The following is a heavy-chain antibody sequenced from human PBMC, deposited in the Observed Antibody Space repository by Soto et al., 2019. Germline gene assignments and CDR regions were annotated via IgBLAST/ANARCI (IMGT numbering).Heavy chain of an antibody. Sequence: SLRLSCAASGFTFNTYNMNWVRQAPGKGLEWFSYISSSGVTIYYADSVKGRFTISRDNAKNSLYLQMNSLRAEDTAVYYCAREDYDYIWGSYRYTGPIDYWGQGTLVTVSS. D-gene: IGHD3-16*02. V-gene: IGHV3-48*01. CDR1: GFTFNTYN. CDR3: AREDYDYIWGSYRYTGPIDY. CDR2: ISSSGVTI. J-gene: IGHJ4*02.